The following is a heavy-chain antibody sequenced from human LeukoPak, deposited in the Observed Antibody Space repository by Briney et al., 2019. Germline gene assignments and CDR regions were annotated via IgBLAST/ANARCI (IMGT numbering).Heavy chain of an antibody. V-gene: IGHV4-39*01. J-gene: IGHJ4*02. CDR1: GGSISSSSYY. Sequence: SETLSLTCTVSGGSISSSSYYWGWIRQPPGKGLEWIGSIYYSGSTYYNPSLKSRVTISVDTSKNQFSLKLSSVTAADTAVYYCARQTLTVYFDYWGQGTLVTVSS. CDR3: ARQTLTVYFDY. CDR2: IYYSGST. D-gene: IGHD1-20*01.